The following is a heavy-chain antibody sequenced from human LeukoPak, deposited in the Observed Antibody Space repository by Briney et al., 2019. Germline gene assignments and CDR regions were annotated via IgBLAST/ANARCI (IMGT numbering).Heavy chain of an antibody. CDR3: ARDPENGALDY. D-gene: IGHD4-17*01. CDR1: GFPFSTSW. Sequence: GGSLTLSCAASGFPFSTSWMSWVRQTPGKGLGWVVDIKEDGGEKAYVDSVKGRFTVSRDNAENLLYLQMNSLRADDTGIYYCARDPENGALDYWGQGTLVTVSS. CDR2: IKEDGGEK. V-gene: IGHV3-7*01. J-gene: IGHJ4*02.